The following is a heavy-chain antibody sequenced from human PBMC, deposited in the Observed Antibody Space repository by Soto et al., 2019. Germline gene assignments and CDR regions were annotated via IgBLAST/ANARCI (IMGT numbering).Heavy chain of an antibody. J-gene: IGHJ4*02. CDR3: ARHGYNYSGGYFDY. Sequence: EVQLVESGGGLVQPGGSLRLSCAASGVTVSSNYMSWVRQAPGKGLEWVSVIYSGGSTYYADSVKGRFTISRDNSKNTVYLQMHSLRAEDTAVYYCARHGYNYSGGYFDYWGQGALVTVSS. V-gene: IGHV3-66*04. CDR1: GVTVSSNY. D-gene: IGHD5-18*01. CDR2: IYSGGST.